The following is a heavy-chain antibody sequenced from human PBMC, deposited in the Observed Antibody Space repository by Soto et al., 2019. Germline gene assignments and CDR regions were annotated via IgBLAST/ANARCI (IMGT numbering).Heavy chain of an antibody. CDR2: INHSGGT. CDR1: GGSFSGYS. D-gene: IGHD3-3*01. J-gene: IGHJ5*02. V-gene: IGHV4-34*01. Sequence: QVQLQQWGAGLLKPSETLSLTCGVNGGSFSGYSWNWIRQPPGKGLEWMGEINHSGGTNYNPSLKRRVSISVDSSQNQFSLKLTSVTSADTAVYYCGRGSMILGVVALSFWFDPWGQGTLVTVSS. CDR3: GRGSMILGVVALSFWFDP.